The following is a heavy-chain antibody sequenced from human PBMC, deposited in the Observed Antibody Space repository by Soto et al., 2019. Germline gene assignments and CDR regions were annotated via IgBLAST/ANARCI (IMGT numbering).Heavy chain of an antibody. Sequence: QVQLVQSGAVVKKPGSSVEVSCKASGGTFNGYGISWVRQAPGQGLEWMGGTVPVFDTSKYAPRSQGRVTITADKPTRTAYLALSSVRSEDTAIYFCARGVSNSGAYYTGPSAYDLWGQVTLVIVSS. CDR2: TVPVFDTS. CDR3: ARGVSNSGAYYTGPSAYDL. D-gene: IGHD3-10*01. V-gene: IGHV1-69*06. CDR1: GGTFNGYG. J-gene: IGHJ3*01.